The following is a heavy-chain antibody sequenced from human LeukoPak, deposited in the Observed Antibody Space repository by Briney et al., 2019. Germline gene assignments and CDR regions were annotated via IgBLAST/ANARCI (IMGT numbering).Heavy chain of an antibody. J-gene: IGHJ6*02. CDR2: ISAYNGNT. D-gene: IGHD3-22*01. Sequence: GASVKVSCKASGYTFTSYGISWVRQAPGQGLEWMGWISAYNGNTNYAQKLQGRVTMTTDTSTSTAYMELRSLRSDDTAVYYCAREGQRITMIVVVTRPYGMDVWGQGTTVTVSS. CDR3: AREGQRITMIVVVTRPYGMDV. V-gene: IGHV1-18*01. CDR1: GYTFTSYG.